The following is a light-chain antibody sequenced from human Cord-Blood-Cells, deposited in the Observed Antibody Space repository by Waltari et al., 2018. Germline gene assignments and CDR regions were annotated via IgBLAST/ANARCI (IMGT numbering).Light chain of an antibody. V-gene: IGKV1-33*01. CDR1: QDISNY. J-gene: IGKJ4*01. Sequence: DIQMTQSPSYLSASVGDRVTITCQPSQDISNYLNWYQQKPGKATKLLIYDASNLETGVPSRFSGSGSGTDFTFTISSLQPEDIATYYCQQYDNLPLTFGGGTKVEIK. CDR3: QQYDNLPLT. CDR2: DAS.